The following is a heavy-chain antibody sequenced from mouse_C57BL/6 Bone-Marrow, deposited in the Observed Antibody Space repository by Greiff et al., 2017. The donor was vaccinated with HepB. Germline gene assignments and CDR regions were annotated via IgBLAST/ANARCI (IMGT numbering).Heavy chain of an antibody. J-gene: IGHJ3*01. V-gene: IGHV8-12*01. CDR1: GFSLSTSGMG. Sequence: QVTLKECGPGILQSSQTLSLTCSFSGFSLSTSGMGVSWIRQPSGKGLEWLAHIYWDDDKRYNPSLKSRLTISKDTSRNQVFLKITSVDTADTATYYCARRAGYGEGFAYWGQGTLVTVSA. D-gene: IGHD3-2*02. CDR2: IYWDDDK. CDR3: ARRAGYGEGFAY.